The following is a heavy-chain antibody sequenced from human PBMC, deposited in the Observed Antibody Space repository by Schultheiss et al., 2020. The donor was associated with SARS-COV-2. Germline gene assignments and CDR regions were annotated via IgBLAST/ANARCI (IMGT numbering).Heavy chain of an antibody. CDR3: ARGGGAI. Sequence: GESLKISCAASGFTFSSYAMSWVRQAPGKGLEWVSAISGSGGSTYYADSVKGRFTISRDNAKNTLYLQMNSLRAEDTAVYYCARGGGAIWGQGTLVTVSS. D-gene: IGHD5-24*01. CDR1: GFTFSSYA. CDR2: ISGSGGST. J-gene: IGHJ4*02. V-gene: IGHV3-23*01.